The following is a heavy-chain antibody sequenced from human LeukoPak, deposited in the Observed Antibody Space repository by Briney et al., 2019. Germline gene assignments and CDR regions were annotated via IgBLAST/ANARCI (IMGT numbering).Heavy chain of an antibody. Sequence: SVKVSCKASGGTFSSYAISWVRQAPGQGLEWMGGIIPIFGTANYAQKFQGRVTITANKSTSTAYMELSSLRSEDTAVYYCARGVLRYRRNLYYFDYWGQGTLVTVSS. D-gene: IGHD3-9*01. CDR3: ARGVLRYRRNLYYFDY. V-gene: IGHV1-69*06. CDR2: IIPIFGTA. CDR1: GGTFSSYA. J-gene: IGHJ4*02.